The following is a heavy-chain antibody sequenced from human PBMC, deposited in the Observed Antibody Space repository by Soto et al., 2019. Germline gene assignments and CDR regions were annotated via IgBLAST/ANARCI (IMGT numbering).Heavy chain of an antibody. CDR1: GFTFSAYD. Sequence: PGGSLRLSCAASGFTFSAYDMHWVRQSTGKGLEWVSAIGATYDPSYLGSVKGRFTISRENAKNSLYLQMNSLRAEDTAVYYCARAYSGRLPRRADYYFAMDVWGQGTTVTVSS. J-gene: IGHJ6*02. V-gene: IGHV3-13*05. CDR2: IGATYDP. D-gene: IGHD2-15*01. CDR3: ARAYSGRLPRRADYYFAMDV.